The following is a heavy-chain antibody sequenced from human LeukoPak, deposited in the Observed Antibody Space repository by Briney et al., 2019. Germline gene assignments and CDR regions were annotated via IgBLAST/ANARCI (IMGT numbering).Heavy chain of an antibody. CDR2: IYYSGST. CDR3: ARGSIAVAGTQGPLFDY. Sequence: SETLSLTCTVSGGSISSYYWSWIRQPPGKGLEWIGYIYYSGSTNYNPSIKSRVTISVDTSKNQFSLKLSSVTAADTAVYYCARGSIAVAGTQGPLFDYWGQGTLVTVSS. CDR1: GGSISSYY. D-gene: IGHD6-19*01. J-gene: IGHJ4*02. V-gene: IGHV4-59*01.